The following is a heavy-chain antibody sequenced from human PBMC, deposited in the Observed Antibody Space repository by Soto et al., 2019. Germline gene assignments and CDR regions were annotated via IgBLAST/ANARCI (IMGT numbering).Heavy chain of an antibody. V-gene: IGHV3-30-3*01. Sequence: PGGSLRLSCAASGFTFSSYAMHWVRQAPGKGLEWVAVISYDGSNKYYADSMKGRFTISRDNSKNTLYLQMNSLRAEDTAVYYCAKEGSSGWVDYWGQGTLVTVSS. CDR1: GFTFSSYA. CDR3: AKEGSSGWVDY. CDR2: ISYDGSNK. J-gene: IGHJ4*02. D-gene: IGHD6-19*01.